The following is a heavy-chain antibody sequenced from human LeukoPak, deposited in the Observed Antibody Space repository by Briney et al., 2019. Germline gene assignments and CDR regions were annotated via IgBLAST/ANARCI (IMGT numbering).Heavy chain of an antibody. J-gene: IGHJ4*02. V-gene: IGHV3-15*01. CDR1: RFTFSNAW. CDR3: AIDEPNYAPYDFDY. Sequence: GGSLRLSCAASRFTFSNAWMNWVRQAPVKGLEWVGRIKSKADGETTDYAAPVKGRFTISRDDSNNMVYLQMNSLKIEDTAVYYCAIDEPNYAPYDFDYWGQGTLVTVSS. D-gene: IGHD4/OR15-4a*01. CDR2: IKSKADGETT.